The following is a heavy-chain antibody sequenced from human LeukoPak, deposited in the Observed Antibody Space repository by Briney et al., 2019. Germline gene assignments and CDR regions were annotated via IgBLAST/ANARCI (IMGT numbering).Heavy chain of an antibody. CDR3: ARITTVTDGDYYFDS. D-gene: IGHD2-21*02. V-gene: IGHV3-7*01. Sequence: PGESLRLSCAASGFHFDNYWMTWVRQAPGMGLEWLANIHRDGSEKYYVVSVEGRFTISRVNAKNSLYLQMNSLRAKDTAVYYCARITTVTDGDYYFDSWGQGTLVTVSS. CDR2: IHRDGSEK. J-gene: IGHJ4*02. CDR1: GFHFDNYW.